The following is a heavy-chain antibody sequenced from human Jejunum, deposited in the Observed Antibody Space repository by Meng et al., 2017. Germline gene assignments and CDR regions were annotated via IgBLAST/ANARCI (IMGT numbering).Heavy chain of an antibody. CDR1: GFMFSVYG. D-gene: IGHD2-15*01. J-gene: IGHJ5*02. CDR2: ISSSRTYI. V-gene: IGHV3-21*01. Sequence: ELQLAESGGGLVKPGGSLRLSCAASGFMFSVYGMNWVRQAPGQGLEWLSYISSSRTYIYYAESVRGRFTVSRDNAQNSLFLQMNSLTAEDTAVYYCARLGDGDCSGGSCNWFDTWGQGTLVTVSS. CDR3: ARLGDGDCSGGSCNWFDT.